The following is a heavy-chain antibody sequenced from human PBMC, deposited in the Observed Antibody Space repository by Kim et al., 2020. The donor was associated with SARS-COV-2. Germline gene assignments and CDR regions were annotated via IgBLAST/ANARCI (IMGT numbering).Heavy chain of an antibody. Sequence: ASVKVSCKASGYTFTIYAMHWVRQAPGQRLEWMGWINAGNGNTKYSQKFQGRVTITRDTSASTAYMELSSLRSEDTAVYYCAGDKEYSLAAKYYYYYYMDVWGIGSRVSVAS. CDR1: GYTFTIYA. J-gene: IGHJ6*03. V-gene: IGHV1-3*01. D-gene: IGHD4-4*01. CDR2: INAGNGNT. CDR3: AGDKEYSLAAKYYYYYYMDV.